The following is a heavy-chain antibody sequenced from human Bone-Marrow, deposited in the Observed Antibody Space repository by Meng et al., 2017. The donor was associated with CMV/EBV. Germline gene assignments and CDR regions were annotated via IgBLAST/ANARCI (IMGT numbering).Heavy chain of an antibody. D-gene: IGHD3-3*01. CDR2: ISSSSYI. CDR3: ARPFWSGYYQPYYYGMDV. V-gene: IGHV3-21*01. CDR1: GFTFSSYS. Sequence: GESLKISCAASGFTFSSYSMNWVRQAPGKGLEWVSSISSSSYIYYADSVKGRFTISRDNSKNTLYLQMNTLRPEDTAVYYCARPFWSGYYQPYYYGMDVWGQGTTVTVSS. J-gene: IGHJ6*02.